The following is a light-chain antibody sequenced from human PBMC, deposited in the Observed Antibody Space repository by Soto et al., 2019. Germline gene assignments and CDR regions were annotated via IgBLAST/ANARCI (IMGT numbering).Light chain of an antibody. Sequence: EIVLTQSPGTLSLSPGERATLSCRASQSVSSSYLAWYQQKPGQAPRLLIYGASSRAIGIPDRFSGSGSGTDFTLTISRLEPEDFAVYYCQQYSSSWTFGQGTKVDIK. J-gene: IGKJ1*01. CDR3: QQYSSSWT. CDR2: GAS. CDR1: QSVSSSY. V-gene: IGKV3-20*01.